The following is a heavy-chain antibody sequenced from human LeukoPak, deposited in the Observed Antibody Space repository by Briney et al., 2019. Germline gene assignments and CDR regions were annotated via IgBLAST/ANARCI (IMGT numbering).Heavy chain of an antibody. V-gene: IGHV3-23*01. CDR3: ANCGGDCSHSY. Sequence: PGGSLRLSCAASGFTFSNSAMSWVRQAPGKGLQWVSSISYSGDSTFYADSVKGRFAISRDNSKNTLYLLMNSLRAEDTAVYYCANCGGDCSHSYWGQGALVIVSS. J-gene: IGHJ4*02. D-gene: IGHD2-21*02. CDR2: ISYSGDST. CDR1: GFTFSNSA.